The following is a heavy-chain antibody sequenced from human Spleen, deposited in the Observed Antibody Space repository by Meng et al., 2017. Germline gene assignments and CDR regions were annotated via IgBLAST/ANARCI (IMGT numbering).Heavy chain of an antibody. D-gene: IGHD6-13*01. V-gene: IGHV5-51*01. CDR2: IYPADSDT. Sequence: GESLKISCKGSGYTFTNLWIGWVRQMPGKGPEWMGIIYPADSDTRYSPSFQGQVTISVDKSINTAYLQWSTLKASDSAMYYCARIGRSWYDHAFDIWGQGTMVTVSS. CDR3: ARIGRSWYDHAFDI. J-gene: IGHJ3*02. CDR1: GYTFTNLW.